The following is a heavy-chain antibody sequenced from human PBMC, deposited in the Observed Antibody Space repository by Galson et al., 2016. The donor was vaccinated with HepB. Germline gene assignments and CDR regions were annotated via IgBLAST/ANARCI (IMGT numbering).Heavy chain of an antibody. V-gene: IGHV4-34*01. J-gene: IGHJ3*02. CDR3: ELRFLDYDAFDI. Sequence: ETLSLTCAVSGGSFSGYYWNWIRQPPGKGLEWIGEINHSGSTNYNPSLKSRVTVSVDTSKNQFSLKLSSVTAADTAVYYCELRFLDYDAFDIWGQGTMVTVSS. CDR2: INHSGST. CDR1: GGSFSGYY. D-gene: IGHD3-3*01.